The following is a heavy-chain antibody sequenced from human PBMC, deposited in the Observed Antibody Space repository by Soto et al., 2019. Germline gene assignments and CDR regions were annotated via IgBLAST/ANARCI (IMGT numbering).Heavy chain of an antibody. CDR2: VWHDGSKE. D-gene: IGHD4-17*01. Sequence: QVQLVESGGGVVQPGRSLRLSCAASGFTFSGHGMHWVRQAPGKGLEWVAVVWHDGSKEYYADSVKGRFTISRDNSKNTLYLQMNSLRAEDTAVYSCARGRGGDYCGNSGYYAYWGQGTLVTVSS. CDR1: GFTFSGHG. J-gene: IGHJ4*02. V-gene: IGHV3-33*01. CDR3: ARGRGGDYCGNSGYYAY.